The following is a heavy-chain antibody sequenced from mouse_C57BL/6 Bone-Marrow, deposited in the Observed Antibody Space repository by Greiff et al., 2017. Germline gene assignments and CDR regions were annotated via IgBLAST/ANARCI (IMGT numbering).Heavy chain of an antibody. CDR2: MDPENGDT. Sequence: VQLQQSGAELVRPGASVKLSCTASGFNIKDDYMHWVKQRPEQGLEWIGWMDPENGDTEYASKFQGKATIPADTSSNTASRQLSSLTSEDTAVYYCTTYYGSSYGYFDVWGTGTTVTVSS. D-gene: IGHD1-1*01. V-gene: IGHV14-4*01. CDR1: GFNIKDDY. CDR3: TTYYGSSYGYFDV. J-gene: IGHJ1*03.